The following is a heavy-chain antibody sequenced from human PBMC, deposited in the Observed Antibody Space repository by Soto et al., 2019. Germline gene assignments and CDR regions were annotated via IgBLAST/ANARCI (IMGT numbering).Heavy chain of an antibody. CDR3: ARESHDILTGPPWVWYFDL. D-gene: IGHD3-9*01. CDR1: GGSFSGYY. Sequence: QVQLQQWGAGPLRPLETLSLTCGVSGGSFSGYYWAWIRQSPGKGLEGIGEINDRGSINYNPSLKSRVSISVDTSKNHYSLKLRSVTAADTAVYYCARESHDILTGPPWVWYFDLWGRGTLVTVSS. CDR2: INDRGSI. J-gene: IGHJ2*01. V-gene: IGHV4-34*01.